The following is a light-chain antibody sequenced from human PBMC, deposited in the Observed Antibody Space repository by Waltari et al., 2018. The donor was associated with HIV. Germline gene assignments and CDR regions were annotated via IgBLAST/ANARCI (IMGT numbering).Light chain of an antibody. CDR3: GADHGSGSNFVLV. J-gene: IGLJ2*01. CDR1: SGYSVYE. CDR2: VGTGGIVG. V-gene: IGLV9-49*01. Sequence: QPVLTQPPSASASLGASVTLTCTLSSGYSVYEVEWYQQRPGKGPRFVMRVGTGGIVGSKGDGIPDRFSVWGEGLNRFVTIKNVQEEDESDFHCGADHGSGSNFVLVFGGGTKLTVL.